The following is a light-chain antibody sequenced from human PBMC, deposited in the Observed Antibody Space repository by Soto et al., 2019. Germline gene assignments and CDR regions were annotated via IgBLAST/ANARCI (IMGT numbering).Light chain of an antibody. V-gene: IGKV1-5*01. CDR3: QHYNAFPWP. Sequence: VHMTQSRSTLSASLGDRVTIXCRASQRSRNLLLWHQDKAGIAPKLLIYGASSLEGGAPSSFSGSGSATAFTRTIGGLQPEDFATYYGQHYNAFPWPFGQGTKVDIK. CDR1: QRSRNL. CDR2: GAS. J-gene: IGKJ1*01.